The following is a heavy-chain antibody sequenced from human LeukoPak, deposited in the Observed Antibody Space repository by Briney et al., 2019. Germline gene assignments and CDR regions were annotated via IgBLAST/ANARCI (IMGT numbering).Heavy chain of an antibody. V-gene: IGHV4-39*07. CDR1: GGSISSSSYY. J-gene: IGHJ4*02. CDR2: IYYSGST. CDR3: ARGSIQLWLYYFDY. Sequence: PSETLSLTCTVSGGSISSSSYYWGWIRQPPGKGLEWIGSIYYSGSTYYNPSLKSRVTISVDTSKNQFSLKLSSATAADTAVYYCARGSIQLWLYYFDYWGQGTLVTVSS. D-gene: IGHD5-18*01.